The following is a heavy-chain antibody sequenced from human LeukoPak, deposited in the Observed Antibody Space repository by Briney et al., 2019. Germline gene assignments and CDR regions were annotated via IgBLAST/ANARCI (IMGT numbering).Heavy chain of an antibody. CDR1: GYTFTSYY. J-gene: IGHJ4*02. CDR2: INPSGGST. Sequence: GASVKVSCKASGYTFTSYYVHWVRQAPGQGLEWMGIINPSGGSTGYAQKFQGRVTMTRDTSTSTVYMELSSLRSEDTAVYYCARDRSSSFLPDYWGQGTLVTVSS. CDR3: ARDRSSSFLPDY. D-gene: IGHD6-6*01. V-gene: IGHV1-46*01.